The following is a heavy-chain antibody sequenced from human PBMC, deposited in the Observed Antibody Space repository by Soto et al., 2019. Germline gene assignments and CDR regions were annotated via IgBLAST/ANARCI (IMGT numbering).Heavy chain of an antibody. CDR1: GFSLSTSGVG. V-gene: IGHV2-5*02. D-gene: IGHD3-10*01. CDR3: AHRSRFALVRGSDNWFDP. Sequence: QITLKESGPPLVKPTQTLTLTCTFSGFSLSTSGVGVGWIRQPPGKALEWLALIYWDDYKNYSPSLKSRLTVTKDTSKTQVVHTMTNMDPMDTATYYCAHRSRFALVRGSDNWFDPWGQGTLVTVSS. J-gene: IGHJ5*02. CDR2: IYWDDYK.